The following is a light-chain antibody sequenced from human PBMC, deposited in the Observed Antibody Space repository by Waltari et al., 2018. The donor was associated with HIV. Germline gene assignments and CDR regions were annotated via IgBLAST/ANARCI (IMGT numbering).Light chain of an antibody. CDR1: SSDVGGYNY. V-gene: IGLV2-14*01. J-gene: IGLJ2*01. Sequence: QSALTQPASVSGSPGQSIAISCTGTSSDVGGYNYVSWYQQPPGKAPQLIIYEVTSRPSGVSHRFSGSKSGNTASLTISGRQAEDETDYYCASYVTGGTVIFGGGTKLTVV. CDR2: EVT. CDR3: ASYVTGGTVI.